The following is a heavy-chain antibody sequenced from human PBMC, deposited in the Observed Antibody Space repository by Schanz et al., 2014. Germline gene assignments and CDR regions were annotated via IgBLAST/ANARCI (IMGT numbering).Heavy chain of an antibody. CDR1: GFTFSSYY. V-gene: IGHV3-23*04. Sequence: VQLVESGGGLVKPGGSLRLSCAASGFTFSSYYMSWIRQAPGKGLEWVSLVSASGGGPFYADSVKGRFTISRDNSRNTVYLQMSSLRAEDTAVYYCVKDDRGDVVVVAANYWGQGAQVIVSS. CDR3: VKDDRGDVVVVAANY. CDR2: VSASGGGP. D-gene: IGHD2-15*01. J-gene: IGHJ4*02.